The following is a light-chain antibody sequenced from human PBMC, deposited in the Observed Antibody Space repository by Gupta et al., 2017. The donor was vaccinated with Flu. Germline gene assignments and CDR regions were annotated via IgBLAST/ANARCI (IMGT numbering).Light chain of an antibody. Sequence: SLGGRATINSRSSQNIFYSSNNKNNLAWYRPKPGQPPELLITWASTRESGVPDRFSGGGSGTDFTLTISSLQAEDVAVYYCQQYDSSPPTFGQGTRVEIK. CDR2: WAS. V-gene: IGKV4-1*01. CDR3: QQYDSSPPT. J-gene: IGKJ1*01. CDR1: QNIFYSSNNKNN.